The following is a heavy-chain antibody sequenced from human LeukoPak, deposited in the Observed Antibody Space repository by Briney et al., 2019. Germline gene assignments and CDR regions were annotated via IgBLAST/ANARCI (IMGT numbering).Heavy chain of an antibody. CDR3: AREGIAGPLSVPEAFDI. Sequence: SETLSLTCTVSGASISNYYWSWIRQPAGKGLEWIGRIYTSGTTNYNPSLKSRVTTSVDTSKNLFSLKLSSVTAADTAVYCCAREGIAGPLSVPEAFDIWGQGTMVIVSS. D-gene: IGHD1-20*01. CDR2: IYTSGTT. V-gene: IGHV4-4*07. J-gene: IGHJ3*02. CDR1: GASISNYY.